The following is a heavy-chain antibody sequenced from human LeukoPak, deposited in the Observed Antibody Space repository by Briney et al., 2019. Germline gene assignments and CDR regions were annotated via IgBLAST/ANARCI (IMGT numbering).Heavy chain of an antibody. Sequence: SSETLSLTCAVYVGSFSVYYWSWIPHPPGKGLEWIGEINHSGNTNYNPSPKSRVTISVDTSKHQFSLKLSSVTAADTAVYYCARGTYYYVYWGQGTLVTVSS. CDR1: VGSFSVYY. CDR3: ARGTYYYVY. V-gene: IGHV4-34*01. J-gene: IGHJ4*02. CDR2: INHSGNT.